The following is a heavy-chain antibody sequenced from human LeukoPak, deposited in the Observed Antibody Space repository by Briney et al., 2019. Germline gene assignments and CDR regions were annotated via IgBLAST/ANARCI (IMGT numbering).Heavy chain of an antibody. D-gene: IGHD1-26*01. V-gene: IGHV3-11*04. Sequence: MPGGSLRLSCAASGFTFSDYYMSWLRHAPGKGLEWVSYISSSGSTIYYAHSVKGRFTISLDNAKNSLYLQMNSLRAEDTAVYYCASGRAGPNYYYYYMDVWGKGTTVTVSS. CDR3: ASGRAGPNYYYYYMDV. J-gene: IGHJ6*03. CDR2: ISSSGSTI. CDR1: GFTFSDYY.